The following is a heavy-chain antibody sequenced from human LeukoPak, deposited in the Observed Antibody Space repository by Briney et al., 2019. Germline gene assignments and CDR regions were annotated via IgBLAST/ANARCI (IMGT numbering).Heavy chain of an antibody. CDR2: ISSSSSTI. CDR3: ARDKVWDIVVVPAAINLYYYYYMDV. CDR1: GFTFGDFP. J-gene: IGHJ6*03. Sequence: PGGSLRLSCAGSGFTFGDFPLTWVRQAPGKGLEWVSYISSSSSTIYYADSVKGRFTISRDNAKNSLYLQMNSLRAEDTAVYYCARDKVWDIVVVPAAINLYYYYYMDVWGKGTTVTVSS. V-gene: IGHV3-48*01. D-gene: IGHD2-2*01.